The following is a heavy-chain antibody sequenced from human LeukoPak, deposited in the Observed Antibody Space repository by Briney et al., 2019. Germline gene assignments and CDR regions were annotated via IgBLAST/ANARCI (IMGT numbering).Heavy chain of an antibody. Sequence: GGSLRLSCAASGFTFSSYSMNWVRQTPGKGLERVSSISSSSSYIYYADSVKGRFTISRDNAKNSLYLQMNSLRAEDTAVYYCARVSCSSTSCYAQYGMDVWGKGTTVTVSS. D-gene: IGHD2-2*01. V-gene: IGHV3-21*01. CDR2: ISSSSSYI. J-gene: IGHJ6*04. CDR1: GFTFSSYS. CDR3: ARVSCSSTSCYAQYGMDV.